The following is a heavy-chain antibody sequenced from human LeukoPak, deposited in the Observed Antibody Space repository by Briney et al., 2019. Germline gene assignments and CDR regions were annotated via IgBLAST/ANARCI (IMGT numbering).Heavy chain of an antibody. CDR2: MNPNSGNT. Sequence: ASVKVSCKASGYTFTSYDINWVRQATGQGLEWMGWMNPNSGNTGYAQKFQGRVTITRNTSISTAYMELSSLRSEDTAVYYCARGVSNYYDSSGQSDYWGQGTLVTVSS. J-gene: IGHJ4*02. CDR3: ARGVSNYYDSSGQSDY. D-gene: IGHD3-22*01. CDR1: GYTFTSYD. V-gene: IGHV1-8*03.